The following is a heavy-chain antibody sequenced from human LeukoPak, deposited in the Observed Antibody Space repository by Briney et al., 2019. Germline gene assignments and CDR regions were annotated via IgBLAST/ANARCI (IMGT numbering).Heavy chain of an antibody. D-gene: IGHD3-10*02. Sequence: GGSLRLSCAASGFTFSDYYMSWIRQAPGKGLEWVSYISSSSSYTNYADSVKGRFTISRDNAKNSLFLQMNSLRAEDTAVYYCARGLGSSNYDVGNLWGQGTLVTVSS. V-gene: IGHV3-11*06. CDR3: ARGLGSSNYDVGNL. J-gene: IGHJ5*02. CDR1: GFTFSDYY. CDR2: ISSSSSYT.